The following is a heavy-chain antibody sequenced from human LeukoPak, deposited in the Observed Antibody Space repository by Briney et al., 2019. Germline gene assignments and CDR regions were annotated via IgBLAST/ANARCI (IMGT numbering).Heavy chain of an antibody. V-gene: IGHV1-2*02. D-gene: IGHD6-19*01. CDR1: GYTFTGYY. CDR3: ARGSGSGWYYFDY. J-gene: IGHJ4*02. CDR2: INPNSGGT. Sequence: ASVKVSCKASGYTFTGYYMHWVRQAPGQGLEWMGWINPNSGGTKYAQKFQGRVTMTRDTSISTAYMELSRLRSDDTAAYYCARGSGSGWYYFDYWGQGTLVTVSS.